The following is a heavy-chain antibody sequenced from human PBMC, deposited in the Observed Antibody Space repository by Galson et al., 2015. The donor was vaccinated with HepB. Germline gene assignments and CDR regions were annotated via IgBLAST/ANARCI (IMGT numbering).Heavy chain of an antibody. CDR2: ISPNSGGT. CDR3: ARVDYYDSSSYYQYFQH. CDR1: GYTFTGYY. D-gene: IGHD3-22*01. J-gene: IGHJ1*01. V-gene: IGHV1-2*02. Sequence: SVKVSCKASGYTFTGYYMHWVRQAPGQGLEWMGWISPNSGGTNYAQKFQGRVTMTRDTSISTAYMEPSRLRSDDTAVYYCARVDYYDSSSYYQYFQHWGQGTLVTVSS.